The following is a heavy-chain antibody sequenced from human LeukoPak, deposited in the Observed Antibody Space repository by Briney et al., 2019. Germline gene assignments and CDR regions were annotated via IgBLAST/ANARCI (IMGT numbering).Heavy chain of an antibody. CDR1: GGSIRSYY. V-gene: IGHV4-59*08. D-gene: IGHD3-22*01. CDR2: IYYSGST. Sequence: PSETLSLTCTVSGGSIRSYYWSWIRQPPAKGLEWIGYIYYSGSTYYNPSLKSRVPISVDTSKNHFSLKLSSVTAADTAVYYGARRATYYYDSSGSMYYFDYWGQGTLVTVSS. J-gene: IGHJ4*02. CDR3: ARRATYYYDSSGSMYYFDY.